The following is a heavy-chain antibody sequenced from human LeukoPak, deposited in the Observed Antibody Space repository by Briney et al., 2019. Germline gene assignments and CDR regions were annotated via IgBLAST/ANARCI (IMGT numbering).Heavy chain of an antibody. D-gene: IGHD2-21*01. Sequence: PSETLSLTCTVSGGSISSYYWSWIRQPPGKGLEWIGYIYTSGSTNYNPSPKSRVTISVDTSKNQFSLKLSSVTAADTAVYYCARLIPYYYYMDVWGKGTTVTVSS. CDR1: GGSISSYY. CDR3: ARLIPYYYYMDV. CDR2: IYTSGST. V-gene: IGHV4-4*09. J-gene: IGHJ6*03.